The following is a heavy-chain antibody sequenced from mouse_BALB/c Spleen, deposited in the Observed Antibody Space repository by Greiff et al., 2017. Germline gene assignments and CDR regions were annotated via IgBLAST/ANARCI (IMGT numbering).Heavy chain of an antibody. J-gene: IGHJ3*01. Sequence: EVKVVESGGGLVKPGGSLKLSCAASGFAFSSYDMSWVRQTPEKRLEWVAYISSGGGSTYYPDTVKGRFTISRDNAKNTLYLQMSSLKSEDTAMYYCARRGGNSLFAYWGQGTLVTVSA. CDR2: ISSGGGST. CDR3: ARRGGNSLFAY. V-gene: IGHV5-12-1*01. CDR1: GFAFSSYD. D-gene: IGHD2-1*01.